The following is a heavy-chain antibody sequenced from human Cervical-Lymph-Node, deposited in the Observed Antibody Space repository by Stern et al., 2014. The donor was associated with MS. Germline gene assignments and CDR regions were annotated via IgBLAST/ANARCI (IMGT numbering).Heavy chain of an antibody. D-gene: IGHD3-22*01. J-gene: IGHJ4*02. CDR2: TGSS. V-gene: IGHV4-30-4*01. CDR1: GGSISSDDHY. CDR3: ARTDILLLDY. Sequence: QLQLQESGPGLVRPSQTLSLTCTVSGGSISSDDHYWSWVRQPPGKGLEWIDTGSSYFRPSLKSRATMSVDTSKNQFSLKLKSVTAADTAVYFCARTDILLLDYWGQGALVTVSS.